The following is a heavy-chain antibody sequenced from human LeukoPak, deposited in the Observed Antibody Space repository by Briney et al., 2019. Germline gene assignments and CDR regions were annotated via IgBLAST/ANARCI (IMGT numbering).Heavy chain of an antibody. CDR3: ARGVYYGGNSPTTFYY. D-gene: IGHD4-23*01. CDR2: IYYSGST. J-gene: IGHJ4*02. Sequence: PSDTLSLTCTVSGGSISSYYWSWIRQPPGKRLEWIGYIYYSGSTNYTPSLKSRVAISVDTSNNHFSLHLSSVTAADTALYYCARGVYYGGNSPTTFYYWGQGTLVTVSS. CDR1: GGSISSYY. V-gene: IGHV4-59*07.